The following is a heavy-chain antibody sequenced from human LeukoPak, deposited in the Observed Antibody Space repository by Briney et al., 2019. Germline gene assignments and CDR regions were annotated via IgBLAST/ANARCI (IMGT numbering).Heavy chain of an antibody. D-gene: IGHD3-10*01. Sequence: PSETLSLTCTVSGGSISSSSYYWGWIRQPPGKGLEWIGSIYYSGSTYYNPSLKSRVTISVDTSKNRFSLKLSSVTAADTAVYYCARGLWFGEPTNWFDPWGQGALITVSS. CDR1: GGSISSSSYY. CDR3: ARGLWFGEPTNWFDP. CDR2: IYYSGST. V-gene: IGHV4-39*07. J-gene: IGHJ5*02.